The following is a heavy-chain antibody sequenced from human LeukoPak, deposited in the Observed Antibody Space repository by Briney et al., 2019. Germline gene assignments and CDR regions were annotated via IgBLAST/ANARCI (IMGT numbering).Heavy chain of an antibody. J-gene: IGHJ4*02. CDR3: ARLGAAGSFDY. CDR2: ISAYNGNT. CDR1: GYTFTSYG. D-gene: IGHD6-13*01. V-gene: IGHV1-18*01. Sequence: EASVKVSCKASGYTFTSYGISWVRQAPGQGLEWMGWISAYNGNTNYVQKLQGRVTMTTDTSTSTAFMELRSLRSDDTAVYYCARLGAAGSFDYWGQGTLVTVSS.